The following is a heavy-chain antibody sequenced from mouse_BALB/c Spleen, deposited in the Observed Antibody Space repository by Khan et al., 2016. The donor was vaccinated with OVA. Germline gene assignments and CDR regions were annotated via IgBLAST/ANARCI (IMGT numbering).Heavy chain of an antibody. Sequence: QVQLKQSGAELAKPGASVKMSCKASDYTFTTYWTHWVKQRPGQGLEWIGYINPSTGYTEYNQKFKDKATLTADKSSSTAYMQLSSLTSEDTAVYYDTTLGSSSAWFSYWGQGTLVTVSA. CDR1: DYTFTTYW. CDR3: TTLGSSSAWFSY. D-gene: IGHD1-1*01. V-gene: IGHV1-7*01. J-gene: IGHJ3*01. CDR2: INPSTGYT.